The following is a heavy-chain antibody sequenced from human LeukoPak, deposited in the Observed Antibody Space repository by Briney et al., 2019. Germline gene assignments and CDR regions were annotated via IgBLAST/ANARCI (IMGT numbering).Heavy chain of an antibody. V-gene: IGHV1-18*01. J-gene: IGHJ5*02. CDR1: GYTFTSYG. D-gene: IGHD2-15*01. CDR2: ISAYNGNT. Sequence: ASVKVSCKASGYTFTSYGISWVRQAPGQGLEWMGWISAYNGNTNYAQKLQGRVIMTTDTSTSTAYMELRSLRSDDTAVYYCARPHLGYCSGGSCYGAWFDPWGQGTLVTVSS. CDR3: ARPHLGYCSGGSCYGAWFDP.